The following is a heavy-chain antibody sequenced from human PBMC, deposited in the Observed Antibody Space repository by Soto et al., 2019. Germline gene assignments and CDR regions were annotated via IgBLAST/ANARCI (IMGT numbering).Heavy chain of an antibody. D-gene: IGHD3-16*01. CDR3: GGGHYFSDY. CDR1: GFTFSSYG. J-gene: IGHJ4*02. V-gene: IGHV3-30*03. Sequence: QVQLVESGGGVVQPGRSLRLSCAASGFTFSSYGMRWVCQAPGKGLEWVARISNDGSNKYYVDSVHGRFSISRDNCKSTLYLQMNSLRAGDTAVYYCGGGHYFSDYWGQGTLITVS. CDR2: ISNDGSNK.